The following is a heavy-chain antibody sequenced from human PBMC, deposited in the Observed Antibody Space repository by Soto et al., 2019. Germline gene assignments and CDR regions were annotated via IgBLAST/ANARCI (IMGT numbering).Heavy chain of an antibody. J-gene: IGHJ6*02. CDR3: ARRKAEDYYCYGMDV. D-gene: IGHD6-13*01. CDR1: GYSFTSYW. V-gene: IGHV5-10-1*01. Sequence: GESLKISCKGSGYSFTSYWLSWVRQMSGKGLEWMGRIDPSDSYTNYSPSFQGHVTISADRSISTAYLQWSSLKASDTAMYYCARRKAEDYYCYGMDVWGQGTTVTVSS. CDR2: IDPSDSYT.